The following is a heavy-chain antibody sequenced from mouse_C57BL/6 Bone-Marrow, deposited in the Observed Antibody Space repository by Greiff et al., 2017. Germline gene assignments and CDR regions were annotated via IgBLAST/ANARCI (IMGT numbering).Heavy chain of an antibody. CDR1: GYTFTNYW. CDR3: ARRTRPYAMDY. Sequence: QVQLQQSGAELVRPGTSVKMSCKASGYTFTNYWIGWAKQRPGHGLEWIGDIYPGGGYTNYNEKFKGKATLTADKSSSTAYMQFSSLTSEDSAIYYCARRTRPYAMDYWGQGTSVTVSS. V-gene: IGHV1-63*01. J-gene: IGHJ4*01. CDR2: IYPGGGYT. D-gene: IGHD1-3*01.